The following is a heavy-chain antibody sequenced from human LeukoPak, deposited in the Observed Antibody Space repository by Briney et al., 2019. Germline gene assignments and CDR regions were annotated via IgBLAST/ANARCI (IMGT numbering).Heavy chain of an antibody. CDR1: GGTFTSYA. J-gene: IGHJ5*02. CDR2: IIPIFGTA. D-gene: IGHD6-13*01. Sequence: SVKVSCKASGGTFTSYAISWVRQAPGQGLEWMGGIIPIFGTANYAQKFQGRVTITADESTSTAYMELSSLRSEDTAVYYCASHSSSWLGERYWFDPWGQGTLVTVSS. CDR3: ASHSSSWLGERYWFDP. V-gene: IGHV1-69*01.